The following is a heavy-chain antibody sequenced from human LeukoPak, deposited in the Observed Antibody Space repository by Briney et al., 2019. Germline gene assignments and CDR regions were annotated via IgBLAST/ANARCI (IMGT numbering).Heavy chain of an antibody. CDR3: ARVTSYYYYMDV. Sequence: SENLSLTCTVSGGSISSHYWSWIRQPPGKGLEWIGYIYYSGSTNYNPSLKSRVTISVDTSKNQFSLKLSSVTAADTAVYYCARVTSYYYYMDVWGKGTTVTVSS. CDR2: IYYSGST. CDR1: GGSISSHY. V-gene: IGHV4-59*11. J-gene: IGHJ6*03.